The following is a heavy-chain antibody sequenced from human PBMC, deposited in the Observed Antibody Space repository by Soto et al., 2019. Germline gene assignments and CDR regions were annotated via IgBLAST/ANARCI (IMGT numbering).Heavy chain of an antibody. CDR2: IYYSGST. D-gene: IGHD3-10*01. CDR1: GYSISSSNW. J-gene: IGHJ6*02. CDR3: ARINPGAGHYYDMDV. V-gene: IGHV4-28*01. Sequence: QVQLQESGPGLVKPSDTLSLTCAVSGYSISSSNWWGWIRQPPGKGLEWIGYIYYSGSTYYNPSLKSRVTMSVDTSKNQFSLKLSSVTAVDTAVYYCARINPGAGHYYDMDVWGQGTTFTVSS.